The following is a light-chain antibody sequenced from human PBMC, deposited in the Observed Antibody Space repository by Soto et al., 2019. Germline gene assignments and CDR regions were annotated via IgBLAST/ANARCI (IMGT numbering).Light chain of an antibody. CDR2: LGS. V-gene: IGKV2-28*01. J-gene: IGKJ3*01. CDR3: MQALQTPG. CDR1: QSLLHSNGYNY. Sequence: DIVMTQSPLSLPVTPGEPASISCRSSQSLLHSNGYNYLDWYLQKPGQSPQLLIYLGSNRASGVPDRFSGSGLGTDFTLKISRVEAEDVGVYFCMQALQTPGFGPGTKVDIK.